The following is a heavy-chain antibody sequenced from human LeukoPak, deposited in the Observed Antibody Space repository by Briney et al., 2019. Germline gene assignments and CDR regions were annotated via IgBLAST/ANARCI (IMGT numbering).Heavy chain of an antibody. CDR2: IYYSGST. V-gene: IGHV4-39*07. CDR3: ARAGVVPAATGRYYFDY. J-gene: IGHJ4*02. D-gene: IGHD2-2*01. CDR1: GGSISSSSYY. Sequence: SETLSLTCTVSGGSISSSSYYWGWIRQPPGKGLEWLGSIYYSGSTYYNPSLKSRVTISVDTSKNQFSLKLSSVTAADTAVYYCARAGVVPAATGRYYFDYWGQGTLVTVSS.